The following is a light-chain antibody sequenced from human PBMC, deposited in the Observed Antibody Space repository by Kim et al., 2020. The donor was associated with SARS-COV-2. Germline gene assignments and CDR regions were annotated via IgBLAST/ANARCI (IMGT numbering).Light chain of an antibody. J-gene: IGLJ1*01. CDR2: EDS. CDR3: QTWDTSTSTYV. CDR1: KLGDKY. Sequence: PGQTASITCSGDKLGDKYISWYQRKPGQSPVLVIYEDSKRPSGIPERFSGSNSGNTATLTISETQAMDEADYYCQTWDTSTSTYVFGTGTKVTVL. V-gene: IGLV3-1*01.